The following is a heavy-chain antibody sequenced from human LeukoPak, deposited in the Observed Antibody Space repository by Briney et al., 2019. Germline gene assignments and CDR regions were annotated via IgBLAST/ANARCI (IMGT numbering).Heavy chain of an antibody. CDR3: ARVGVDDSGNILKYFFDY. D-gene: IGHD4-23*01. CDR1: GFTFSSYE. V-gene: IGHV3-48*03. CDR2: ISSSGSTI. Sequence: GGSLRLSCAASGFTFSSYEMNWVRQAPGKGLEWVSYISSSGSTIYYADSVKGRFTISRDNAKNSLYLQMNSLRAEDTALYYCARVGVDDSGNILKYFFDYWGQGTLVTVSS. J-gene: IGHJ4*02.